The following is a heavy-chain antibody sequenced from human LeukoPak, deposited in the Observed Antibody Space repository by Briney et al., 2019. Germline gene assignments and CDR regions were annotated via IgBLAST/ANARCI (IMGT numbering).Heavy chain of an antibody. Sequence: SETLSLTCTVSGGSISSGGYYWSWIRQHPGKGLEGIGYIYYSGSTCYNPSLKSRVTISVDTSKNQFSLKLSSVTAADTAVYYCASGERYCSSTSCYALDYWGQGTLVTVSS. CDR2: IYYSGST. D-gene: IGHD2-2*01. CDR3: ASGERYCSSTSCYALDY. CDR1: GGSISSGGYY. J-gene: IGHJ4*02. V-gene: IGHV4-31*03.